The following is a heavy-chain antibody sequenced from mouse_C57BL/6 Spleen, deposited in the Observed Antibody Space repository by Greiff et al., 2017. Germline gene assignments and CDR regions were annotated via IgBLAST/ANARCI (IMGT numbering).Heavy chain of an antibody. J-gene: IGHJ4*01. V-gene: IGHV1-80*01. CDR1: GYAFSSYW. Sequence: QVQLQQSGAELVKPGASVKISCKASGYAFSSYWMNWVKQRPGKGLEWIGQIYPGDGDTNYNGKFKGKATLTADKSSSTAYMQLSSLTSEDSAVYFCARSDDYDRYYAMDYWGQGTSVTVSS. CDR2: IYPGDGDT. D-gene: IGHD2-4*01. CDR3: ARSDDYDRYYAMDY.